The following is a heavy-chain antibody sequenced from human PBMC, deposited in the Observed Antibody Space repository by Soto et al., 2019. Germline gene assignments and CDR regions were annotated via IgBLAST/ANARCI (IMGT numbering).Heavy chain of an antibody. CDR1: GFTFSSCS. CDR2: ISSSSSYI. D-gene: IGHD2-15*01. CDR3: ARESLTYCSGGSCYSPNWFDP. V-gene: IGHV3-21*01. Sequence: GGSLRLSCAASGFTFSSCSMNWVRQAPGKGLEWVSSISSSSSYIYYADSVKGRFTISRDNAKNSLYLQMNSLRAGDTAVYYCARESLTYCSGGSCYSPNWFDPWGQGTLVTVSS. J-gene: IGHJ5*02.